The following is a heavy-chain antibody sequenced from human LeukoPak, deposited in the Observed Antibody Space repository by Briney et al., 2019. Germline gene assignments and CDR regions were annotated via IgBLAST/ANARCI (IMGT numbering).Heavy chain of an antibody. Sequence: GQSLTLSCAVSSFTVSTYHMTWVRHPLGKGLECVSVIYSGGSTYYADSVKGRFTVSRDNSKNSLYLQMNSLRAEDTVMYYCARGLGYCTSTTCLLPFDYWGQGTLVTVSS. V-gene: IGHV3-53*03. CDR3: ARGLGYCTSTTCLLPFDY. J-gene: IGHJ4*02. CDR1: SFTVSTYH. CDR2: IYSGGST. D-gene: IGHD2-2*01.